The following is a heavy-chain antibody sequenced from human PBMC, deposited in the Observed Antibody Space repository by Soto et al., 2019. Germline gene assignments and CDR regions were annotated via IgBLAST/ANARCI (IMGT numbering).Heavy chain of an antibody. J-gene: IGHJ4*02. D-gene: IGHD4-17*01. CDR2: ISGSGGST. Sequence: EVQLLESGGGLVQPGGSLRLSCAASGFTFSSYAVSWVRQAPGKGLEWVSAISGSGGSTYYADSVKGRFTISRDNSKNPLYPKITSLRAEDTAVYYCAKDSTVSPYCFANWGQGTLVTVPS. CDR1: GFTFSSYA. CDR3: AKDSTVSPYCFAN. V-gene: IGHV3-23*01.